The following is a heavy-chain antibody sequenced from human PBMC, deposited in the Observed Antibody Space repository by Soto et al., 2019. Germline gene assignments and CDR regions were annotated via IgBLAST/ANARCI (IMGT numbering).Heavy chain of an antibody. CDR2: ISTYNGDT. Sequence: ASVKVSCKASGYTFTRSGISWVRQAPGQGLEWMGWISTYNGDTNYAQTFQGRVTMTTDASTSTVHMEVRSLRSDDTAVYYCAREGVAPYYYYGMDVWGQGTPVTVSS. CDR3: AREGVAPYYYYGMDV. CDR1: GYTFTRSG. D-gene: IGHD5-12*01. J-gene: IGHJ6*02. V-gene: IGHV1-18*01.